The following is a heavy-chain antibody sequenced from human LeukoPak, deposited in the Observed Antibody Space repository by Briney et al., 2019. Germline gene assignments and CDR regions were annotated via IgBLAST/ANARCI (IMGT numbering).Heavy chain of an antibody. Sequence: SETLSLTCTVSGGSISSSSYYWGWIRQPPGKGLEWIGSIYYSGSTYYNPSLKSRVTISVDTSKNQFSLKLSSVTAADTAVYYCARRKSSLGEQKPAAFDIWGQGTMVTVSS. CDR3: ARRKSSLGEQKPAAFDI. V-gene: IGHV4-39*07. CDR1: GGSISSSSYY. CDR2: IYYSGST. J-gene: IGHJ3*02. D-gene: IGHD3-16*01.